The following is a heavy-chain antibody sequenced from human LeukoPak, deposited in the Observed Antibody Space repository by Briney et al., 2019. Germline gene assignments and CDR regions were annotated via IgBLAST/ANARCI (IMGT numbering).Heavy chain of an antibody. D-gene: IGHD2-2*01. CDR2: ISAYNGNT. V-gene: IGHV1-18*01. CDR3: ASLSGYCSSTSCDDAFDI. Sequence: ASVKVSCKASGYTFTSYGISWVRQAPGQGLEWMGWISAYNGNTNYAQKFQDRVTITRDRSMSTAYMELSSLRSEDTAMYYCASLSGYCSSTSCDDAFDIWGQGTMVTVSS. CDR1: GYTFTSYG. J-gene: IGHJ3*02.